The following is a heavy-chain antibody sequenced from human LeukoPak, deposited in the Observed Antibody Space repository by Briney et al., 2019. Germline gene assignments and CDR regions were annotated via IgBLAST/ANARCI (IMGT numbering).Heavy chain of an antibody. D-gene: IGHD1-26*01. CDR2: ISYDGSNE. V-gene: IGHV3-30-3*01. CDR1: GFTFSSYA. J-gene: IGHJ4*02. CDR3: AREAEWELLHDY. Sequence: AGRSLRLSCAASGFTFSSYAMHWVRQAPGKGLEWVVVISYDGSNEYYADSVKGRFTISRDNSKNTLYLQMNSLRAEDTAVYYCAREAEWELLHDYWGQGTLVTVSS.